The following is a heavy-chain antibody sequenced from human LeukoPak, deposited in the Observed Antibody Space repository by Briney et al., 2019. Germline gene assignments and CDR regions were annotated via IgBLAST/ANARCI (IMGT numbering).Heavy chain of an antibody. CDR2: INHNGNVN. J-gene: IGHJ6*02. V-gene: IGHV3-7*03. CDR1: GFTFSSYW. CDR3: ARGGGLDV. D-gene: IGHD3-16*01. Sequence: GGSLRLSCAASGFTFSSYWMNWASQVPGKGLEWVASINHNGNVNYYVDSVKGRFTISRDNAKNSLYLQMSSLRAEDTAVYFCARGGGLDVWGQGATVTVSS.